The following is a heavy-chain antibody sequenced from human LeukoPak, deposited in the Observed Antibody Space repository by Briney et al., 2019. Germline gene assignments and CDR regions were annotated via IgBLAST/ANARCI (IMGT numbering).Heavy chain of an antibody. J-gene: IGHJ6*03. CDR2: IYTSGST. D-gene: IGHD3-3*01. Sequence: PSQTLSLTWTVSGGSISSGSYYWSWIRQPAGKGLEWIGRIYTSGSTNYNPSLKSRVTISVDTSKNQFSLKLSSVTAADTAVYYCAMTYLDFWSGYSNYYYYMDVWGKGTTVTVSS. CDR1: GGSISSGSYY. CDR3: AMTYLDFWSGYSNYYYYMDV. V-gene: IGHV4-61*02.